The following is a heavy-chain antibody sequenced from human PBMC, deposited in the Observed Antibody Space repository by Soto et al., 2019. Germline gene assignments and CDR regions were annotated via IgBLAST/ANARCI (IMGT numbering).Heavy chain of an antibody. CDR3: AREGPYYYDSSGYYPPLDY. Sequence: SVKVSCKASGGTFSSYAISWVRQAPGQGLEWMGGIIPIFGTANYAQKFQGRVTITADDSTSTAYMELSSLRSEDTAVYYCAREGPYYYDSSGYYPPLDYWGQGTLVTVSS. CDR2: IIPIFGTA. J-gene: IGHJ4*02. D-gene: IGHD3-22*01. V-gene: IGHV1-69*13. CDR1: GGTFSSYA.